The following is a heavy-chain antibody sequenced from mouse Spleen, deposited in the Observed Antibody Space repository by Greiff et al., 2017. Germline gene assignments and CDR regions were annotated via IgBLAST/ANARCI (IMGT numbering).Heavy chain of an antibody. J-gene: IGHJ2*01. V-gene: IGHV1-9*01. CDR3: TRSRGRDYFDY. CDR2: ILPGSGNT. CDR1: GYTFNTYW. Sequence: VQLVESGAELMKPGASVKISCKATGYTFNTYWIEWVNQRPGHGLEWIGEILPGSGNTNYNENFKGKATFTVDTSSNTAYIQLSSLTSEDSAVYYCTRSRGRDYFDYWGQGTTLTVSS.